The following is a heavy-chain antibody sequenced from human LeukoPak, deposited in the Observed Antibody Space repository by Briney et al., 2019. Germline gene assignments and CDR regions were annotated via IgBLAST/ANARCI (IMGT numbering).Heavy chain of an antibody. J-gene: IGHJ4*02. Sequence: GGSLRLSCAASGFTFSSYGVHWVRQAPGKGLEWVAFVSYGGSKKYYADSVKGRFIISRDNSKNTLYLQMNSLKVDDTAVYYCAAGVSAFDDWGQGTLVTVSS. CDR3: AAGVSAFDD. V-gene: IGHV3-30*03. D-gene: IGHD3-10*01. CDR1: GFTFSSYG. CDR2: VSYGGSKK.